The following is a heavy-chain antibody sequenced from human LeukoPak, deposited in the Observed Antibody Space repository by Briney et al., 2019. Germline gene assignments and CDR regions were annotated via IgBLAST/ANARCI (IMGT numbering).Heavy chain of an antibody. CDR2: INHSGST. CDR1: GGSFSGYY. D-gene: IGHD3-22*01. CDR3: ARDPYCYDSSGYYPTSRFDY. J-gene: IGHJ4*02. V-gene: IGHV4-34*01. Sequence: SETLSLTCAVYGGSFSGYYWSWIRQPPGKGLEWIGEINHSGSTNYNPSLKSRVTISVDTSKNQFSLKLSSVTAADTAVYYCARDPYCYDSSGYYPTSRFDYWGQGTLVTVSS.